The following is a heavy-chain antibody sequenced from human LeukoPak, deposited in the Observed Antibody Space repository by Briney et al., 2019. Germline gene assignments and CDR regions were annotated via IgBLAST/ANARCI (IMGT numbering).Heavy chain of an antibody. Sequence: GGSLRLSCAASGFTFSSYWMSWVRQAPGKGLEWVANIKQDGSEKYYVDSVKGRFTISRDNAKNSLYLQMNSLRAKDTAVYYCARDYVDGYNYYFDYWGQGTLVTVSS. CDR3: ARDYVDGYNYYFDY. J-gene: IGHJ4*02. V-gene: IGHV3-7*01. CDR2: IKQDGSEK. CDR1: GFTFSSYW. D-gene: IGHD5-24*01.